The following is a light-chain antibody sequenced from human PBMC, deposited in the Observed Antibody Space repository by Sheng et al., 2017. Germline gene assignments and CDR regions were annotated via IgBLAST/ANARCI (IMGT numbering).Light chain of an antibody. CDR2: GAS. Sequence: EIVLTQSPGTLSLSPGERATLSCRASQTLSSSYLAWYQQKPGQAPRLLIYGASSRATGIPDRFSGSGSGADFTLTISRLEPEDFVVYYCQQYNHWPGTFGQGTKVEVK. CDR1: QTLSSSY. V-gene: IGKV3-20*01. CDR3: QQYNHWPGT. J-gene: IGKJ1*01.